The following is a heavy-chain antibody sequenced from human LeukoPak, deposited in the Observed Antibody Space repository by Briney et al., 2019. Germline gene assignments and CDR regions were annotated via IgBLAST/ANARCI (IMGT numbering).Heavy chain of an antibody. CDR2: IYYSGST. CDR1: GGSISSYY. Sequence: SETLSLTCTVSGGSISSYYWSWIRQPPGKGLEWIGYIYYSGSTNYNPSLKSRVTISVDTSKNQFSLKLSSVTAADTAVYYCARVSGWSSYYLDYWGQGTLVTVSP. V-gene: IGHV4-59*01. D-gene: IGHD6-19*01. CDR3: ARVSGWSSYYLDY. J-gene: IGHJ4*02.